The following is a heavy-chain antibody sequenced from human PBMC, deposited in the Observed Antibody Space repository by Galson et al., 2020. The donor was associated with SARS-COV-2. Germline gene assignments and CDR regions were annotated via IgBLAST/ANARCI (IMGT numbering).Heavy chain of an antibody. V-gene: IGHV3-21*04. J-gene: IGHJ3*02. Sequence: GGSLRLSCAGSGFTFGSYNMNWVRQAPGKGLEWVSSISTTSGYKYYADSVKGRFTISRDNAKNSLYLQMSSLSGEDTATYFCTRIAYFNGSGSYYPGAFDIWGKGTIVTVSS. CDR1: GFTFGSYN. D-gene: IGHD3-10*01. CDR2: ISTTSGYK. CDR3: TRIAYFNGSGSYYPGAFDI.